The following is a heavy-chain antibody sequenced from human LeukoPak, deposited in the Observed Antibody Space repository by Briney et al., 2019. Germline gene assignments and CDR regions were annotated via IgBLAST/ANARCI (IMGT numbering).Heavy chain of an antibody. Sequence: GGSLRLSCAASGFTFSRYAMNWVRQAPGKGLVWVSRISTDGSSTSYADSVKGRFTISRDNGKNTLYLQMNSLRAEDTAVYYCASYLTSIPSGMDVWGQGTTVTVSS. CDR2: ISTDGSST. D-gene: IGHD2/OR15-2a*01. V-gene: IGHV3-74*01. CDR1: GFTFSRYA. J-gene: IGHJ6*02. CDR3: ASYLTSIPSGMDV.